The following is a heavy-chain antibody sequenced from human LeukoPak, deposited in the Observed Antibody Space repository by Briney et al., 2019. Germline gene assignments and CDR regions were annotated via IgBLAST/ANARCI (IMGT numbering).Heavy chain of an antibody. D-gene: IGHD3-9*01. J-gene: IGHJ4*02. CDR3: ARTYYDILTGYFDY. CDR1: GGSISSYY. CDR2: IYYSGST. Sequence: PSGTLSLTCTVSGGSISSYYWSWIRQPPGKGLEWIGYIYYSGSTNYNPSLKSRVTISVDTSKNQFSLKLSSVTAADTAVYYCARTYYDILTGYFDYWGQGTLVTVSS. V-gene: IGHV4-59*01.